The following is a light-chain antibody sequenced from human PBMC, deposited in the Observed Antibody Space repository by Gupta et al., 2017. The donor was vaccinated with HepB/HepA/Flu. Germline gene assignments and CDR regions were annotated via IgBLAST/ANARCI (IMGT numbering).Light chain of an antibody. V-gene: IGLV2-11*01. CDR2: DVS. CDR1: SSDVGGYNY. J-gene: IGLJ3*02. CDR3: CSYAGSYSSWV. Sequence: QSALTQPRSVSGSPGPSVTLSCTGTSSDVGGYNYVSWYQQHPGKAPKLMIYDVSKRPSGVPDRFSGSKSGNTASLTISGLQAEDEADYYCCSYAGSYSSWVFGGGTKLTVL.